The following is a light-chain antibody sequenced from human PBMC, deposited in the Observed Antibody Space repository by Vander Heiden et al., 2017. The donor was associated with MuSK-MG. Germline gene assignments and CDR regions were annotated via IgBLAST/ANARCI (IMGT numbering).Light chain of an antibody. CDR3: HLSLGPRLT. Sequence: DTQMTQWPSSPSASVAARATNVSRDTEAIRTYLRRYQQKPGKPPKVVIYGASILQTGVPSRFSGSGSGTDFSLTIVMIPPEAFAASFCHLSLGPRLTFGQGTTVDAK. V-gene: IGKV1-39*01. J-gene: IGKJ3*01. CDR2: GAS. CDR1: EAIRTY.